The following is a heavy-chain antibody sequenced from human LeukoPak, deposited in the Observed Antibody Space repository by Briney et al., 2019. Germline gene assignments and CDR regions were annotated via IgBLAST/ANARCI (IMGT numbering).Heavy chain of an antibody. CDR3: GGALRDYDYVWGSFHAFDI. D-gene: IGHD3-16*01. J-gene: IGHJ3*02. V-gene: IGHV4-59*01. CDR2: IYYSGST. CDR1: GGSISSYY. Sequence: SETLSPTCTVSGGSISSYYWSWIRQPAGKGLEWIGYIYYSGSTNYNPSLNSRVTISVDTSKNQFSLKLSSVTAEAENVYYSGGALRDYDYVWGSFHAFDIWGQGTMVTVSS.